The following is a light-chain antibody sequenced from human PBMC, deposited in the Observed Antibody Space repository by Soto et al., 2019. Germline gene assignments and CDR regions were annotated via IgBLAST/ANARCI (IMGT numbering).Light chain of an antibody. Sequence: QSVLTQSPSASGTPGQKITISCSGSTSNTEVHSVHWYQQLPGTAPKLLIYSDTQRPSGVPDRFSGSKSGTSAYLGISGLRSEDEAEYFCAAWDDSLSGLVFGGGTKLTVL. J-gene: IGLJ3*02. CDR2: SDT. CDR1: TSNTEVHS. CDR3: AAWDDSLSGLV. V-gene: IGLV1-47*02.